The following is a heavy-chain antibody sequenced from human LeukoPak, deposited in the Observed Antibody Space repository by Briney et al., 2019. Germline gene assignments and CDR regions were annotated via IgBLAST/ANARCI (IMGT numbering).Heavy chain of an antibody. CDR2: IRSDGNTE. CDR3: AIDRGF. V-gene: IGHV3-30*02. CDR1: GFTFSNYG. Sequence: GGSLRLSCAASGFTFSNYGIHWVRQAPGKGLEWVAFIRSDGNTEYYAYSVKGRFTISRDNSKNTLYLQMNSLRAEDTAAYYCAIDRGFWGQGTLVTVSS. J-gene: IGHJ4*02.